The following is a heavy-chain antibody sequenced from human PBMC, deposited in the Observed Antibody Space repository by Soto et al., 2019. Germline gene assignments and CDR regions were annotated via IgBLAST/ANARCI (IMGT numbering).Heavy chain of an antibody. Sequence: EVQLVESGGGLVKPGGSLTLSCAASGFTFSNYTMNWVRQAPGKGLEWVSSISRTSRNIYYADSVKGRFTISRDNAKIALYLHMNSLRAGATSVYYCARDLKVAGTISCDYYGMDVWGQGTTVTVSS. J-gene: IGHJ6*02. D-gene: IGHD6-19*01. CDR3: ARDLKVAGTISCDYYGMDV. CDR2: ISRTSRNI. CDR1: GFTFSNYT. V-gene: IGHV3-21*01.